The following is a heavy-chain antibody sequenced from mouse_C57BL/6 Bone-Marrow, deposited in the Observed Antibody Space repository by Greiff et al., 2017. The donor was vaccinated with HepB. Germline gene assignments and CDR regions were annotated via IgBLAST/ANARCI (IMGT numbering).Heavy chain of an antibody. Sequence: QVQLKQSGAELMKPGASVKLSCKATGYTFTGYWIEWVKQRPGHGLEWIGEILPGSGSTNYNEKFKGKATFTADTSSNTAYMQLSSLTTEDSAIYYCARHYYGSSYGAYWGQGTLVTVSA. V-gene: IGHV1-9*01. J-gene: IGHJ3*01. CDR2: ILPGSGST. CDR3: ARHYYGSSYGAY. CDR1: GYTFTGYW. D-gene: IGHD1-1*01.